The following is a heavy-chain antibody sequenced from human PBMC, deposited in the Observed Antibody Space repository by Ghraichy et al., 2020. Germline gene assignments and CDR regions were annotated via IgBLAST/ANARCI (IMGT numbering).Heavy chain of an antibody. J-gene: IGHJ4*02. CDR2: IGSGSSTI. V-gene: IGHV3-48*02. Sequence: GGSLRLSCAASRFTFSSYSMNWVRQAPGKGLEWVSYIGSGSSTIYYADSVKGRFTISRDNAKNSLYLQMNSLTDEDTAVYYCARDHGSGSYGYWGQGTLVTVSS. CDR3: ARDHGSGSYGY. D-gene: IGHD3-10*01. CDR1: RFTFSSYS.